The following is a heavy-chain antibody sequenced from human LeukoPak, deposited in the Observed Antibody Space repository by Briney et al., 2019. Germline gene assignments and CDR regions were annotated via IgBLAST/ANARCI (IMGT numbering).Heavy chain of an antibody. V-gene: IGHV3-64*01. D-gene: IGHD3-3*01. Sequence: GGSLRLSCAASGFTFSSYAMHWVRQAPGKGLEYVSAISSNGGSTYYANSVKGRFTISRDNSKNTLYLQMGSLRAVDMAVYYCARSYDFWSGYYPSFDYWGQGTLVTVSS. CDR3: ARSYDFWSGYYPSFDY. CDR2: ISSNGGST. CDR1: GFTFSSYA. J-gene: IGHJ4*02.